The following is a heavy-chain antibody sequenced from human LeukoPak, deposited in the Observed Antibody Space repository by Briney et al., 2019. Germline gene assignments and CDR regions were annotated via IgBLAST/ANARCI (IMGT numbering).Heavy chain of an antibody. J-gene: IGHJ3*02. CDR2: IYTSGST. CDR1: GGSISSYY. CDR3: ARAPMATTGLRWSNTRDPAAFDM. D-gene: IGHD5-24*01. V-gene: IGHV4-4*07. Sequence: SETLSLTCTVSGGSISSYYWSWIRQPAGKGLEWIGRIYTSGSTNYNPSLKSRVTMSVDTSKNQFSLKLSSVTAADTAVYYCARAPMATTGLRWSNTRDPAAFDMWGQGTMVTVSS.